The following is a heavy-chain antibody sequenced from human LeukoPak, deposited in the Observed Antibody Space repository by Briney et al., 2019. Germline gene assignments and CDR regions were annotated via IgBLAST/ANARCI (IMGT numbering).Heavy chain of an antibody. CDR1: GFTVSSNE. CDR3: KNHRRPRITMIVVVSY. D-gene: IGHD3-22*01. V-gene: IGHV3-38-3*01. Sequence: GGSLRLSCAASGFTVSSNEMSWVRQAPGKGLEWVSSISGGSTYYADSRKGRFTISRDNSKNTLHLQMNSLRAEDTAVYYCKNHRRPRITMIVVVSYWGQGTLVTVSS. J-gene: IGHJ4*02. CDR2: ISGGST.